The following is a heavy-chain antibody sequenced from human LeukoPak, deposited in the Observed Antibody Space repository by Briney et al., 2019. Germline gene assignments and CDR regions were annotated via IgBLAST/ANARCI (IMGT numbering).Heavy chain of an antibody. CDR2: ISGVGITI. J-gene: IGHJ5*02. CDR1: GFTFDDYD. CDR3: ANAPSRLGFWFDP. D-gene: IGHD3-10*01. V-gene: IGHV3-43*02. Sequence: GGSLRLSCAASGFTFDDYDMNWVRQVPGKGLEWVSLISGVGITIYYADSVKGRFTISRDNSKNSLYLQMNSLRTEDTALYYCANAPSRLGFWFDPWGQGTLVTVSS.